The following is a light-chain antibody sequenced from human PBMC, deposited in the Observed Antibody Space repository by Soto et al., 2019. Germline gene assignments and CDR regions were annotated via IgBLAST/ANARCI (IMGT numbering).Light chain of an antibody. CDR2: DVS. Sequence: QSVLTQPASVSGSPGQSITISCTGTSSDVGGYNYVSWYQQHPGKAPKLMIYDVSNRPSGVSNRFSASKSGNTASLTISGLQAEDEADYYCSSYTSSSTLGVFGGGTKRTVL. J-gene: IGLJ2*01. CDR1: SSDVGGYNY. CDR3: SSYTSSSTLGV. V-gene: IGLV2-14*01.